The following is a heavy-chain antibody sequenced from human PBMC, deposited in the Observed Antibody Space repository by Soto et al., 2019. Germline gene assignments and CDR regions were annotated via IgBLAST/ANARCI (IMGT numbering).Heavy chain of an antibody. J-gene: IGHJ4*02. CDR1: GFTFSSYA. D-gene: IGHD6-6*01. CDR2: ISYDGSNK. CDR3: THSDSSSSFDY. Sequence: GGSLRLSCAASGFTFSSYAMHWVRQAPGKGLEWVAVISYDGSNKYYADSVKGRFTISRDNSKNTLYLQMNSLRAEDTAVYYCTHSDSSSSFDYWGQGTLVTVSS. V-gene: IGHV3-30-3*01.